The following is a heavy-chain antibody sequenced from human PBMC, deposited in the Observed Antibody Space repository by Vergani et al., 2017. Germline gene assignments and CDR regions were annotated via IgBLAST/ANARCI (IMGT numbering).Heavy chain of an antibody. D-gene: IGHD6-19*01. Sequence: QVQLQESGPGLVKPSQTLSLTCTVSGGSISSGGYYWSWIRQHPGKGLEWIGYIYYSGSTYYNPSLKSRVTISVDTSKNQFSLKLGSGTAADTAVYYCARYSYLGYSSGWRAPFDYWGQGTLVTVSS. CDR2: IYYSGST. CDR1: GGSISSGGYY. J-gene: IGHJ4*02. V-gene: IGHV4-31*03. CDR3: ARYSYLGYSSGWRAPFDY.